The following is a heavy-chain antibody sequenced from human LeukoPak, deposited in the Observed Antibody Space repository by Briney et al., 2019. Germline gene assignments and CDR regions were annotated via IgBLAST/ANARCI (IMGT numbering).Heavy chain of an antibody. V-gene: IGHV3-23*01. CDR3: ARDRAGSSAVGPIDY. CDR2: ISGSGGNT. D-gene: IGHD6-25*01. Sequence: GGSLRLSCAASGFTFSSYAMSWVRQAPGKGLEWVSAISGSGGNTYYADSVKGRFTISRDNSKNTLYLQMNSLRAEDTAVYYCARDRAGSSAVGPIDYWGQGTLVTVSS. J-gene: IGHJ4*02. CDR1: GFTFSSYA.